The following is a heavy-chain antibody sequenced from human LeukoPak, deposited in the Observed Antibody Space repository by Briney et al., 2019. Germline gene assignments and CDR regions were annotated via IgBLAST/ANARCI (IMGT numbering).Heavy chain of an antibody. CDR3: ARGQWLADFDY. CDR2: ISGGGETT. J-gene: IGHJ4*02. V-gene: IGHV3-23*01. D-gene: IGHD6-19*01. Sequence: GGSLRLSCAASGFTFNNYAMNWVRQAPGKGLEWVSSISGGGETTYYADSAKGRFTISRDNSKNTLYLQMSSLRAEDTAVYYCARGQWLADFDYWGQGTLVTVSS. CDR1: GFTFNNYA.